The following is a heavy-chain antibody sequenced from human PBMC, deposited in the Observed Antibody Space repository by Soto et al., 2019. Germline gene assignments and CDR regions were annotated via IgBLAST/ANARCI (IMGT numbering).Heavy chain of an antibody. V-gene: IGHV1-18*01. CDR2: ISAYNGNT. D-gene: IGHD3-16*02. J-gene: IGHJ4*02. Sequence: QVPLVQSGAEVKKPGASVKVSCKASGYTFTSYGISWVRQAPGQGLEWMGWISAYNGNTNYAQKLQGRVTMTTDTSTSTAYMELRSLRADDTAVDYCAGTFMITFGGVIALPHLDYWGQGTLVRVSS. CDR3: AGTFMITFGGVIALPHLDY. CDR1: GYTFTSYG.